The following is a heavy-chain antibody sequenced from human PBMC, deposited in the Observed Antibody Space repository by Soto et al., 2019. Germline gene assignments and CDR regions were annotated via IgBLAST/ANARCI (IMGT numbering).Heavy chain of an antibody. CDR1: GFSLSNLRMS. CDR3: ARFTMIRGELSNHNYGMDV. V-gene: IGHV2-26*01. D-gene: IGHD3-10*01. J-gene: IGHJ6*01. CDR2: IFSTDEK. Sequence: QVTLRESGPVLVKATETLTLTCTVSGFSLSNLRMSVSWIRQPPGKALEWIAHIFSTDEKSYSPSLKSRLTISKDTSRSQVVLTMTNMAHVDTATYYCARFTMIRGELSNHNYGMDVW.